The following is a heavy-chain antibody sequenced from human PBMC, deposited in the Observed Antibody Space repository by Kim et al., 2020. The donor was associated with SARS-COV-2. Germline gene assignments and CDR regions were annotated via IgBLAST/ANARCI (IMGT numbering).Heavy chain of an antibody. CDR3: AKEAAGARHFDY. D-gene: IGHD6-13*01. CDR1: GFTFSNHA. Sequence: GGSLRLSCAASGFTFSNHAMSWVRQAPGKGLECVSTIGNAGVATYYADSVKGRFTISRDNSKNTLYLQMNNLRAEDTAVYYCAKEAAGARHFDYWGQGTLVTGSS. V-gene: IGHV3-23*01. CDR2: IGNAGVAT. J-gene: IGHJ4*02.